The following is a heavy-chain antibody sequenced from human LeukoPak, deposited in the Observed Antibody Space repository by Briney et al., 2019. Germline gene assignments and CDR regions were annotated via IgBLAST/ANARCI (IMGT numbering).Heavy chain of an antibody. D-gene: IGHD1/OR15-1a*01. Sequence: RGSLRLSCAPSGFTFSSYGMHWVRQAPGKGLEWVAFIRYDGSNKYYADSVKGRFTISRDTSKNTLYMQMNRLRAEDTAVYYCVRVARAHNHGTPRYFDYWGQATMVTVSS. CDR2: IRYDGSNK. CDR3: VRVARAHNHGTPRYFDY. CDR1: GFTFSSYG. V-gene: IGHV3-30*02. J-gene: IGHJ4*02.